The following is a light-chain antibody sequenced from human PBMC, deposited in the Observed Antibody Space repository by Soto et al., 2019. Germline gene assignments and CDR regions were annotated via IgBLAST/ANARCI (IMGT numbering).Light chain of an antibody. V-gene: IGKV3-15*01. CDR2: GAS. CDR3: QQYNNWPRT. CDR1: QTVNSN. Sequence: EIVSTQCPATLSSSPGERATLPCRASQTVNSNLAWYQQKPGQAPRLLIYGASTRATGIPARVSGRGSGTEFTLTISSLQSEDFAVYYCQQYNNWPRTFGQGTKVDIK. J-gene: IGKJ1*01.